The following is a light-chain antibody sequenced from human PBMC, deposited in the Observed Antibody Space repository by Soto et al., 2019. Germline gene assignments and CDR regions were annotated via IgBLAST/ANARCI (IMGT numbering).Light chain of an antibody. Sequence: QSVLTQPPSVSGAPGQRVTISCTGSSSNIGAGYDVHWYQQLPGTAPKLLIYGNSNRPSGVPDRFSGSKSGTSASLTISGLQAEDEADYYCSSYAGSNNPYVFGTGTKVTVL. V-gene: IGLV1-40*01. CDR3: SSYAGSNNPYV. CDR1: SSNIGAGYD. J-gene: IGLJ1*01. CDR2: GNS.